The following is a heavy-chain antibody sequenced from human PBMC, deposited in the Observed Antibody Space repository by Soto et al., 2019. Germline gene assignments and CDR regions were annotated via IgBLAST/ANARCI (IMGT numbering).Heavy chain of an antibody. D-gene: IGHD6-19*01. CDR2: INPSGGST. V-gene: IGHV1-46*01. Sequence: QVQLVQSGAEVKKPGASVKVSCKASGYTFTSYYMHWVRQAPGQGLEWMGIINPSGGSTSYAQKFQGRVTMTRDTSTSTVYMELSSLRSEDTAVYYCARDGYSSGWYGTYFDYWGQGTLVTVSS. CDR3: ARDGYSSGWYGTYFDY. J-gene: IGHJ4*02. CDR1: GYTFTSYY.